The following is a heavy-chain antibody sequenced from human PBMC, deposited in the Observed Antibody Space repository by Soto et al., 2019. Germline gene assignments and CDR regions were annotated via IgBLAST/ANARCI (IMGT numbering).Heavy chain of an antibody. CDR2: ISYDGKKT. Sequence: QVQLVESGGGVVQPGRSLRLSCAASGFTFRSYAMHWVRQTPGKGLECVAYISYDGKKTYYADSVKGRFTISRDNYQNTLFLQMSSLQFEDTSVYSCVRGDGSGSFLLDYWGRGTLVTVSS. CDR1: GFTFRSYA. J-gene: IGHJ4*02. V-gene: IGHV3-30*03. CDR3: VRGDGSGSFLLDY. D-gene: IGHD3-10*01.